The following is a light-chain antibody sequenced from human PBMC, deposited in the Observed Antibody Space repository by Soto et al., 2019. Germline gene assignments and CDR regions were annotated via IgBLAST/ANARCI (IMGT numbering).Light chain of an antibody. Sequence: DIQMTQSRSSLSASVGDRVTITFGASQSISSYLNWYQQKPGKAPKVLIYAASSLQSGVPSRFSGSGSGTDFTLTISSLQPEDFATYYCQQSYSTPPTFGQGTKVDIK. CDR3: QQSYSTPPT. CDR1: QSISSY. V-gene: IGKV1-39*01. J-gene: IGKJ1*01. CDR2: AAS.